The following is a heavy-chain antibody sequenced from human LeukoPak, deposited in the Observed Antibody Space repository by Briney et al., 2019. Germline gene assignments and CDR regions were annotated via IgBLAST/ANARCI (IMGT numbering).Heavy chain of an antibody. J-gene: IGHJ4*02. Sequence: GGSLRLSCAASGFTFADYGMSSVRQAPGKGLEWGSGINWNGGSTGYADYVKGRFTISRDKAKNSLYLQMNSMRAEDTALYYCAREGYYGSGSYYLLDYWGQGTLVTVSS. D-gene: IGHD3-10*01. CDR1: GFTFADYG. V-gene: IGHV3-20*04. CDR3: AREGYYGSGSYYLLDY. CDR2: INWNGGST.